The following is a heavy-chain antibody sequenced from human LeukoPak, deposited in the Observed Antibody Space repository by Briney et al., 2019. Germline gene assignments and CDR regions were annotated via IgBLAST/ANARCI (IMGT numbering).Heavy chain of an antibody. D-gene: IGHD4-11*01. CDR1: GFTFSSYS. J-gene: IGHJ6*03. CDR3: ARDHGSNANYYYYYYYYMDV. Sequence: GGSLRLSCAASGFTFSSYSMNWVRQAPGKGLEWVSSMSSSSNYIYYADSVKGRFTISRDNAKNSLYLQMNSLRAEDTAVYYCARDHGSNANYYYYYYYYMDVWGKGTTVTVSS. V-gene: IGHV3-21*01. CDR2: MSSSSNYI.